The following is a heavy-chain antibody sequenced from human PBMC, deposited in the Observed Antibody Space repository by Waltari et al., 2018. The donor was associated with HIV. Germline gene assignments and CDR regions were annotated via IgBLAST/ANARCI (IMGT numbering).Heavy chain of an antibody. J-gene: IGHJ4*02. CDR3: TRGTFTVTYYFDY. V-gene: IGHV3-49*03. Sequence: GGGLVQPGRSLRLSCATSGFSFGDYAMSWFRQAPGKGLEWVGFIRSKAYGGTTQYAASVKGRFTISRDDSKSIAYLQMNSLKTEDTALYYCTRGTFTVTYYFDYWGRGTLVTVSS. CDR1: GFSFGDYA. D-gene: IGHD4-17*01. CDR2: IRSKAYGGTT.